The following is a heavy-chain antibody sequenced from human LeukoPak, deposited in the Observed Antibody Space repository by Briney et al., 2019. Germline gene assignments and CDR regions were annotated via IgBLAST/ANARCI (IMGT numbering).Heavy chain of an antibody. D-gene: IGHD3-9*01. CDR1: GGSLSSSSYY. J-gene: IGHJ4*02. V-gene: IGHV4-39*01. Sequence: PSETLSLTCTVSGGSLSSSSYYWGWIRQPPGKGLEWIGSIYYSGSTYYNPSLKSRVTISVDTSKNQFSLKLSSVTAADTAVYYCARLWYFDWLSYFDYWGQGTLVTVSS. CDR2: IYYSGST. CDR3: ARLWYFDWLSYFDY.